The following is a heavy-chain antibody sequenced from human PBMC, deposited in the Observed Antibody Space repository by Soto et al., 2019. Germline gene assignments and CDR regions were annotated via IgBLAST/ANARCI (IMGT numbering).Heavy chain of an antibody. V-gene: IGHV4-30-4*02. J-gene: IGHJ4*02. CDR2: IYYSGST. CDR3: ARVKYHYDSGGFYGYYFDY. Sequence: SETLSLTCTVSGGSISSGDYYWSWIRQPPGKGLEWIGYIYYSGSTYYNPSLKSRVSTSVDTSNNQFSLKLSSVTAADTAVYYCARVKYHYDSGGFYGYYFDYWGQGILVTVSS. D-gene: IGHD3-22*01. CDR1: GGSISSGDYY.